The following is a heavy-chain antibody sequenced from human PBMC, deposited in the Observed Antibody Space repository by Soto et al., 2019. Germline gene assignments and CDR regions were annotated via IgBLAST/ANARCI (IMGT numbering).Heavy chain of an antibody. CDR1: GFTFSSYS. CDR3: ARDRYYYDSSGLTPDY. V-gene: IGHV3-48*02. CDR2: ISSSSSTI. D-gene: IGHD3-22*01. Sequence: EVQLVASGGGLVQPGGSLRLSCAASGFTFSSYSMNWVRQAPGKGLEWVSYISSSSSTIYYADSVKGRFTISRDNAKNSLYLQMNSLRDEDTAVYYCARDRYYYDSSGLTPDYWGQGTLVTVSS. J-gene: IGHJ4*02.